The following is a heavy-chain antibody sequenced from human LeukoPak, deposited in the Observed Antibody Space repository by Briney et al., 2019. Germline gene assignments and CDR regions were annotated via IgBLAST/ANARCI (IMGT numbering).Heavy chain of an antibody. J-gene: IGHJ3*02. CDR1: GGSISSGGYY. CDR2: IYYSGST. CDR3: ARETYYYDSSGYYRTDAFDI. V-gene: IGHV4-31*03. Sequence: PSETLSLTCTVSGGSISSGGYYWSWIRQHPGKGVEWIGYIYYSGSTYYNPSLKSRVTISVDTSKNQFSLTLSSVTAADTAVYYCARETYYYDSSGYYRTDAFDIWGQGTMVTVSS. D-gene: IGHD3-22*01.